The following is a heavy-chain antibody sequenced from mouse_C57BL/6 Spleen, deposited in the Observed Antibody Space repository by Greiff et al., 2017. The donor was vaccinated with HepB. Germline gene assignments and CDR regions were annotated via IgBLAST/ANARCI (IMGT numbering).Heavy chain of an antibody. Sequence: QVHVKQSGAELAKPGASVKLSCKASGYTFTSYWMHWVKQRPGQGLEWIGYINPSSGYTKYNQKFKDKATLTADKSSSTAYMQLSSLTYEDSAGHYCAREGAMDYWGQGTSVTVSS. CDR3: AREGAMDY. CDR1: GYTFTSYW. CDR2: INPSSGYT. V-gene: IGHV1-7*01. J-gene: IGHJ4*01.